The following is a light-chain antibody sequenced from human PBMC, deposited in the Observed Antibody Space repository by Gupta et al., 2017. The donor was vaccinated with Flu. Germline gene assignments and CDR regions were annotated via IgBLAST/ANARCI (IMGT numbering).Light chain of an antibody. CDR3: QQTYNIPLT. V-gene: IGKV1-39*01. CDR1: QTIHNY. J-gene: IGKJ5*01. CDR2: YTS. Sequence: DIQMPQSLSSLSASVGDRVTITCQASQTIHNYLNWYQQKPGKAPKVLIYYTSSLQSGVPSRFSGSGSGTDFTLTISSLQPEDFATYYCQQTYNIPLTFGQGTRLEIK.